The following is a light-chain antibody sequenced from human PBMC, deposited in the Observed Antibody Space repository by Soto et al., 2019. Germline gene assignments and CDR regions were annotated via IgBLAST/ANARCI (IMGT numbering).Light chain of an antibody. V-gene: IGKV3-20*01. CDR1: QSVSSSY. CDR2: AAS. CDR3: QQYGSSPRT. Sequence: EIVLTQSPGTLYLSPGERATLSCRASQSVSSSYLAWYQQKPGQAPRPLIYAASRRATGIPDRFSGSGSGTDFTLTISGLEPEDFAVYYCQQYGSSPRTFGQGTKLEIK. J-gene: IGKJ1*01.